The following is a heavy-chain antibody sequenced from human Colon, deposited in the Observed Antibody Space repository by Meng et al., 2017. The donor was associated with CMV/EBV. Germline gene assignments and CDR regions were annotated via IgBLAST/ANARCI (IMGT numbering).Heavy chain of an antibody. CDR2: IRGSGDQT. CDR1: GFTFSAYT. J-gene: IGHJ4*02. CDR3: ARAGTQDMGVEPSATPFDY. V-gene: IGHV3-23*01. Sequence: GESLKISCAASGFTFSAYTMSWVRQAPGKGPEWVSAIRGSGDQTSYADSVTGWFSTSRDNVKSILYPQMSSLRVEDTTVLYCARAGTQDMGVEPSATPFDYWGQGTLVTVSS. D-gene: IGHD2-2*01.